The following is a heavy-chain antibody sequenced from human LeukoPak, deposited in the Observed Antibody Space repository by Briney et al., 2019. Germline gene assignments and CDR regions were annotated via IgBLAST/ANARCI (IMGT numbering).Heavy chain of an antibody. CDR3: AAVSTKTYYYGLDV. CDR1: GFTVTNNY. Sequence: GGSLRLSCAASGFTVTNNYMCWVRQAPGKGLEWVSVIFSNDNTYHADSVKGRFAISRDTSKNTLYLQMNSLRAEDTAVYYCAAVSTKTYYYGLDVWGQGTTVAVSS. D-gene: IGHD4-17*01. V-gene: IGHV3-53*01. J-gene: IGHJ6*02. CDR2: IFSNDNT.